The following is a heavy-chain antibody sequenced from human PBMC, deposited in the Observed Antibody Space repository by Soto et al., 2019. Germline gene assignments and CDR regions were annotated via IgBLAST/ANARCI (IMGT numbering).Heavy chain of an antibody. CDR3: AKDISDGGRYYYYGMDV. V-gene: IGHV3-43*01. CDR1: GFTFDDYT. D-gene: IGHD2-15*01. CDR2: ISWDGGST. Sequence: GGSLRLSCAASGFTFDDYTMHWVRQAPGKGLEWVSLISWDGGSTYYADSVKGRFTISRDNSKNSLYLQMNSLRTEDTALYYCAKDISDGGRYYYYGMDVWGQGATVTVSS. J-gene: IGHJ6*02.